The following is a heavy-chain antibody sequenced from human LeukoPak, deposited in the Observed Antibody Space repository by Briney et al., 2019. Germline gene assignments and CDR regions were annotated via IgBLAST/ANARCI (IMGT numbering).Heavy chain of an antibody. CDR3: AKENWVYNWKYDSSGSGINY. V-gene: IGHV3-23*01. CDR1: GFTFNNYA. CDR2: ISGGGGST. Sequence: PGGSLRLSWAASGFTFNNYAMGWVRQAPGKGLEWVSTISGGGGSTYSADSVKGRFTIYRDNSKNTLYLQMSRLRAEDTAVYYWAKENWVYNWKYDSSGSGINYWGQGTLVTVSS. D-gene: IGHD3-22*01. J-gene: IGHJ4*02.